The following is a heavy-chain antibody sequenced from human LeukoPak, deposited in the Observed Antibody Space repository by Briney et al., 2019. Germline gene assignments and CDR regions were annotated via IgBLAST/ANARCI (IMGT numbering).Heavy chain of an antibody. CDR1: GASLSSDY. CDR3: ARVLTTWGNWYFDL. D-gene: IGHD7-27*01. CDR2: IYTSGTP. J-gene: IGHJ2*01. Sequence: SETLSLTCTVSGASLSSDYWSWIRLPPGKELEWIGYIYTSGTPSYNPSLKSRVTMSVDMSKNHVSLNLTSVTAADTAVYYCARVLTTWGNWYFDLWGGGTLVTVSS. V-gene: IGHV4-4*09.